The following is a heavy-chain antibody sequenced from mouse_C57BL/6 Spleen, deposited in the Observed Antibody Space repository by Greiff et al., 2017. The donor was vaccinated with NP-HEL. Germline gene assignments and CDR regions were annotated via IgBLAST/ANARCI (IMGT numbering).Heavy chain of an antibody. D-gene: IGHD1-1*01. CDR1: GFSLTSYG. CDR2: IWSGGST. J-gene: IGHJ4*01. CDR3: ARNFDTTVVARAMDY. V-gene: IGHV2-2*01. Sequence: QVQLQQSGPGLVQPSQSLSITCTVSGFSLTSYGVHWVRQSPGKGLEWLGVIWSGGSTDYNAAFISRLSISKDNSKSQVFFKMNRLQADDTAIDYCARNFDTTVVARAMDYWGQGTSVTVSS.